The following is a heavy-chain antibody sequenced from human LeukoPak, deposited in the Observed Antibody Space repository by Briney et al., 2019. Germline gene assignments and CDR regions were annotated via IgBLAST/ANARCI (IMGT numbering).Heavy chain of an antibody. CDR3: ARDPTPTMYGDNNWFDP. D-gene: IGHD2-21*02. Sequence: ASVKVSCKASGYTFTSYGINWVRQDPGQGLEWMAWISVYTNYTNYAQKFQDRVTMTTDTSTSTAYMELRSLRSDDTAVYYCARDPTPTMYGDNNWFDPWGQGTLVIVSS. CDR1: GYTFTSYG. J-gene: IGHJ5*02. CDR2: ISVYTNYT. V-gene: IGHV1-18*04.